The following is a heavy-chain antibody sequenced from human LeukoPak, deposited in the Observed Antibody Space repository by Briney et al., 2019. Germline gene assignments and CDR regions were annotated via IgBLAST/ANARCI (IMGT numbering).Heavy chain of an antibody. V-gene: IGHV1-2*02. CDR1: GYTFTDYY. Sequence: GASVTVSCKASGYTFTDYYIHWLRQAPGRGPEWLGWIDPKSGATYYAEKFQGRVTMTGDTSIDTAYMQQNRLTSDDTAVYYCARSPGSSSYWGPFDVWGQGALVTVSS. CDR2: IDPKSGAT. CDR3: ARSPGSSSYWGPFDV. J-gene: IGHJ4*02. D-gene: IGHD3-22*01.